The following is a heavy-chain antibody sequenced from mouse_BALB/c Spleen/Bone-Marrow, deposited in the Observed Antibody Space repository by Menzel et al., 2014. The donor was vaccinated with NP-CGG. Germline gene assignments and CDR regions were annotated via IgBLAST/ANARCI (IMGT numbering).Heavy chain of an antibody. J-gene: IGHJ3*01. CDR2: INPDSNTI. D-gene: IGHD1-2*01. CDR1: GFDFSRYW. Sequence: ESGGGLVQPGGSLKLSCAASGFDFSRYWMSWVRQAPGKGLEWIGEINPDSNTINYTPSLKDKFIISRDNAKNTLYLQMSKVRSEDTALYYCARLGYYGSFAYWGQGTLVTVSA. V-gene: IGHV4-1*02. CDR3: ARLGYYGSFAY.